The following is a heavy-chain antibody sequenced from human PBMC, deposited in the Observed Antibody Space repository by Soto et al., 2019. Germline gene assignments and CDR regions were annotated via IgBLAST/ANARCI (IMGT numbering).Heavy chain of an antibody. J-gene: IGHJ6*02. D-gene: IGHD3-10*01. CDR1: VDTFSSYA. V-gene: IGHV1-69*13. CDR2: IIPIFGTA. Sequence: ASVKLSCKASVDTFSSYAISWVRQAPGQGLEWMGGIIPIFGTANYAQKFQGRVTITADESTSTAYMELSSLRSEDTAVYYCARDLPQDYGSARFYGMDVWGQGTTVTVSS. CDR3: ARDLPQDYGSARFYGMDV.